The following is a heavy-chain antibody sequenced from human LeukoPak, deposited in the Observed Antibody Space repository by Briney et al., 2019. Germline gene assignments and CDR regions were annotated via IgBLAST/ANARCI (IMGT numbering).Heavy chain of an antibody. CDR1: GFTFNTYS. D-gene: IGHD3-3*01. J-gene: IGHJ4*02. V-gene: IGHV3-21*01. CDR2: ISSSSSYI. CDR3: ARGSLYYDFWSGPDY. Sequence: GGSLRLSCAASGFTFNTYSMNWFRQAPGEGLEWVSSISSSSSYIYYADSVRGRFTIFRDNAKNSLYLQMNSLRAEDTAVYYCARGSLYYDFWSGPDYWGQGTLVTVSS.